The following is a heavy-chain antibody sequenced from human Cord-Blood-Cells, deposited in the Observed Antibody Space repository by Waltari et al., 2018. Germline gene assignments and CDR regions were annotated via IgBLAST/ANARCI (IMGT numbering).Heavy chain of an antibody. V-gene: IGHV4-61*01. Sequence: QVQLQESGPGLVKPSETLSLTCTVSGGSVSSGSYYWSWIRQPPGKGLGWIGYIYYSGRTNYHPSLKSRVTISVDTSKNQFSLKLSSVTAADTAVYYCARDLERYDFWSGYYNDAFDIWGQGTMVTVSS. D-gene: IGHD3-3*01. CDR3: ARDLERYDFWSGYYNDAFDI. CDR2: IYYSGRT. CDR1: GGSVSSGSYY. J-gene: IGHJ3*02.